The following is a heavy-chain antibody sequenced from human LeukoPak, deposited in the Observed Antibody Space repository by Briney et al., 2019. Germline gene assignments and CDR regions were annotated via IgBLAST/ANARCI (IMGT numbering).Heavy chain of an antibody. J-gene: IGHJ4*02. CDR3: AKDMGSFGVPDY. D-gene: IGHD2-2*01. Sequence: PGGSLRLSCAASGFTFDDYTMQWVRQAPGKGLEWVSLISWDGGSTYYADSVKGRFTISRDNSKNSLYLQMNSLRTEDTALYYCAKDMGSFGVPDYWGQGTLVTVSS. CDR2: ISWDGGST. V-gene: IGHV3-43*01. CDR1: GFTFDDYT.